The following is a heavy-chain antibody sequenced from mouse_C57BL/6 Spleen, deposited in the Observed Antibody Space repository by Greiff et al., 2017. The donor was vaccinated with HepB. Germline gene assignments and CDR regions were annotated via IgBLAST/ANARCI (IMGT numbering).Heavy chain of an antibody. CDR2: IHPNSGST. J-gene: IGHJ1*03. CDR1: GYTFTSYW. D-gene: IGHD1-1*01. Sequence: VQLQQPGAELVKPGASVKLSCKASGYTFTSYWMHWVKQRPGQGLEWIGMIHPNSGSTNYNEKFKSKATLTVDKSSSTAYMQLSSLTSEDSAVYYCARCTTVVEWYFDVWGTGTTVTVSS. V-gene: IGHV1-64*01. CDR3: ARCTTVVEWYFDV.